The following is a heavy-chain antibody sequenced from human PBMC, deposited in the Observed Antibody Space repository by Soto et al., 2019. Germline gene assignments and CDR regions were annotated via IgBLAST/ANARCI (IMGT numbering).Heavy chain of an antibody. J-gene: IGHJ3*02. Sequence: QVQLVQSGPEVKKPGSSVKVSCEASGGTFSNFAVNWVRQAPGQGLEWVGGIIPLFNVAKYAQKFEGRVSIVADDSTSTAYMGLSSLRSDATAVYYGAASGRGVLGYDYKDTEGLDIWGQGTMVTVSS. CDR1: GGTFSNFA. CDR2: IIPLFNVA. D-gene: IGHD4-4*01. CDR3: AASGRGVLGYDYKDTEGLDI. V-gene: IGHV1-69*01.